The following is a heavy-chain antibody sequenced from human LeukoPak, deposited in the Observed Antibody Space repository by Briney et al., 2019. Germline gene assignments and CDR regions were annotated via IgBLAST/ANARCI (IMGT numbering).Heavy chain of an antibody. CDR2: IRSDGART. V-gene: IGHV3-48*04. D-gene: IGHD2/OR15-2a*01. Sequence: GGSLRLSCAASGFIFSSFSMNWVRQAPGKGLEWVSYIRSDGARTDYTGAVKGRFTICRDNAKNSLYLQMNSLRVEDTAVYYCAQSKYRNDDYYYGMDVWGQGTTVTVSS. CDR1: GFIFSSFS. J-gene: IGHJ6*02. CDR3: AQSKYRNDDYYYGMDV.